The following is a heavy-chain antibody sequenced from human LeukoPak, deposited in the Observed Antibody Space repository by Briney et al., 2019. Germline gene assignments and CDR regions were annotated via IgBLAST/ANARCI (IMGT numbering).Heavy chain of an antibody. V-gene: IGHV1-8*01. J-gene: IGHJ3*02. CDR1: GYTFTSYD. D-gene: IGHD1-1*01. CDR3: ASRLEDAFDI. Sequence: ASVRVSCKASGYTFTSYDINWVRQATGQGLEWMGWMNPNSGNTGYAQKFQGRVTMTRDTSISTAYMELSRLRSDDTAVYYCASRLEDAFDIWGQGTMVTVSS. CDR2: MNPNSGNT.